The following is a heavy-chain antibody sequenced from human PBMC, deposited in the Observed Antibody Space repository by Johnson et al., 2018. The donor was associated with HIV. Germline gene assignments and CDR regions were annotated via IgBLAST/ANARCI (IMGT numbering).Heavy chain of an antibody. V-gene: IGHV3-7*01. J-gene: IGHJ3*01. Sequence: EKLVESGGGLVQPGGSLRLSCAASGFTFSSYWMSWVRQAPGKGLEWVANIKQDGSEKYYVDSVKGRFTISRDNSKNTLYLQMNSLRAEDTAVYYCARERRAGVKGAFDVWGQGTMVTVSS. CDR1: GFTFSSYW. CDR3: ARERRAGVKGAFDV. D-gene: IGHD2-21*01. CDR2: IKQDGSEK.